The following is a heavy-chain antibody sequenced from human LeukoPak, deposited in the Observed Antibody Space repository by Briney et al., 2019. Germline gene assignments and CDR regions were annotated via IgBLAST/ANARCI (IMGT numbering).Heavy chain of an antibody. CDR2: ISGSGGST. J-gene: IGHJ4*02. CDR3: AREDSYYYGSGSYPFDY. CDR1: GFTFSSYA. D-gene: IGHD3-10*01. V-gene: IGHV3-23*01. Sequence: GGSLRLSCAASGFTFSSYAMSWVRQAPGKGLEWVSAISGSGGSTYYADSVKGRFTISRDNAKNSLYLQMNSLRAEDTAVYYCAREDSYYYGSGSYPFDYWGQGTLVTVSS.